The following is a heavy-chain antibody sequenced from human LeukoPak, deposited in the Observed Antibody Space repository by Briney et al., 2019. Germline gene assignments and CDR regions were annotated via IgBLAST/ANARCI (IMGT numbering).Heavy chain of an antibody. D-gene: IGHD3-10*01. V-gene: IGHV3-74*01. CDR2: INSDGSIT. CDR3: LFLPHYYGSGSLDY. Sequence: GGSLRLSCAASGFTFSSYWMHWVRQTPGKGLVWVSRINSDGSITTYADSVKGRFTISRDNAKNTLYLQMSSLRAEDTAVYYCLFLPHYYGSGSLDYWGQGTLVTVSS. CDR1: GFTFSSYW. J-gene: IGHJ4*02.